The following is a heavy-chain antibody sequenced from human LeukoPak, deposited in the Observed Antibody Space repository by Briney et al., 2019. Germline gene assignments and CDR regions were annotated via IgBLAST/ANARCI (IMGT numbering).Heavy chain of an antibody. V-gene: IGHV3-30*04. CDR3: ARDGRAVAFDI. D-gene: IGHD6-19*01. J-gene: IGHJ3*02. CDR1: GFTFSSYA. CDR2: ISYDGSNK. Sequence: GGSLRLSCAASGFTFSSYAMHWVRQAPGKGLEWVAVISYDGSNKYYADSVKGRFTISRDNSKNTLYLQMNSLKVEDTAVYYCARDGRAVAFDIWGRGTVVSVSS.